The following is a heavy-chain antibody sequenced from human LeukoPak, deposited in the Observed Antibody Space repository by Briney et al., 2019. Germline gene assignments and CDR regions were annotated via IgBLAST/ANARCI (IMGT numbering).Heavy chain of an antibody. CDR1: GFTFSDYY. V-gene: IGHV3-11*01. J-gene: IGHJ6*02. Sequence: PGGSLRLSCAASGFTFSDYYMSWIRQAPGKGLEWVSYISSSGSTIYYADSVKGRFTISRDNAKNSLYLQMNSLRAEDTAVYYCARDCSSTSCYAIYYYYGMDVWGQGTTVTVSS. D-gene: IGHD2-2*01. CDR2: ISSSGSTI. CDR3: ARDCSSTSCYAIYYYYGMDV.